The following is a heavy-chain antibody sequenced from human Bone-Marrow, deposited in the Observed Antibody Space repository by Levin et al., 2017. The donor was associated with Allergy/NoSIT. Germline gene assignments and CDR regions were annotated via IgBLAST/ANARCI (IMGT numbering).Heavy chain of an antibody. Sequence: LGESLKISCKASGYTFTTYGLTWVRQAPGQGLEWMGWVSAYSGNTNYALNLQDRVTMTTDTATNTAYMELTSLRSDDTAIYYCARGHFPYYYYGMDVWGQGTTVVVSS. J-gene: IGHJ6*02. CDR3: ARGHFPYYYYGMDV. CDR1: GYTFTTYG. V-gene: IGHV1-18*01. CDR2: VSAYSGNT.